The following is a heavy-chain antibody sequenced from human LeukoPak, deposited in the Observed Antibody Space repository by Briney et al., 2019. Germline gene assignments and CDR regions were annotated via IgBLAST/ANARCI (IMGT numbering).Heavy chain of an antibody. CDR3: ARGSGKKLWLSDFDY. D-gene: IGHD5-18*01. J-gene: IGHJ4*02. CDR1: GLTSSDYY. CDR2: ISSSSSYT. Sequence: PGGSLRLSCAASGLTSSDYYMSWIRQAPGKGLEWVSYISSSSSYTNYADSVKGRFTISRDNAKNSLYLQMNSLRAEATAVYYCARGSGKKLWLSDFDYWGQGTLVTVSS. V-gene: IGHV3-11*05.